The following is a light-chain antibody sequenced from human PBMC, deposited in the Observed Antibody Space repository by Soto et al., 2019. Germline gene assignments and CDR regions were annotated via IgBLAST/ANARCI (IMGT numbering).Light chain of an antibody. Sequence: MTQSPSSLSASVGDRVTITCRASQGIRNDLGWYQQKPGQAPRLLIYGASTRATGIPARFSGSGSGTEFTLTISSLQSEDFAVYYCQQYNNWPPITFGQGTRLEIK. V-gene: IGKV3-15*01. CDR3: QQYNNWPPIT. CDR1: QGIRND. J-gene: IGKJ5*01. CDR2: GAS.